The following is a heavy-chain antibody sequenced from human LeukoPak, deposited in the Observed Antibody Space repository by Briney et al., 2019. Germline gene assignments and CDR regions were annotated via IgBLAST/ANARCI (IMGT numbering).Heavy chain of an antibody. J-gene: IGHJ3*02. CDR2: INPNSGGT. Sequence: ASVKVSCKASGYTFTGYYMHWVRQAPGQGLEWMGWINPNSGGTNYAQKVQGRVTMTRDTSISTAYMELSRLRSDDTAAYYCAEGYGEQPLDAFDIWGQGTMVTVSS. CDR3: AEGYGEQPLDAFDI. CDR1: GYTFTGYY. D-gene: IGHD4-17*01. V-gene: IGHV1-2*02.